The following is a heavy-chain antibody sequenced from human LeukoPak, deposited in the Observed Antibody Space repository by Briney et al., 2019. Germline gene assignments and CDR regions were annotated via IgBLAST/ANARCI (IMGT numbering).Heavy chain of an antibody. V-gene: IGHV4-34*01. CDR2: TNHSGST. CDR1: GGSFSGYY. D-gene: IGHD5-18*01. J-gene: IGHJ3*02. Sequence: MSSETLSLTCAVYGGSFSGYYWSWIRQPPGKGLEWIGETNHSGSTNYNPSLKSRVTISVDTSKNQFSLKLSSVTAADTSVYYCARQMGWIQLTDAFDIWGQGTMVTVSS. CDR3: ARQMGWIQLTDAFDI.